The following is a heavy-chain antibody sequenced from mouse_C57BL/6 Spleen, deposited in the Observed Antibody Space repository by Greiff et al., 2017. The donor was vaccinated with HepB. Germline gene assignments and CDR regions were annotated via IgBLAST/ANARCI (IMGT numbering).Heavy chain of an antibody. CDR2: IYPGDGDT. CDR3: ARRGYLPYWYFDV. Sequence: VQLVESGPELVKPGASVKISCKASGYAFSSSWMNWVKQRPGKGLEWIGRIYPGDGDTNYNGKFKGKATLTADKSSSTAYMQLSSLTSEDSAVYFCARRGYLPYWYFDVWGTGTTVTVSS. J-gene: IGHJ1*03. D-gene: IGHD2-2*01. CDR1: GYAFSSSW. V-gene: IGHV1-82*01.